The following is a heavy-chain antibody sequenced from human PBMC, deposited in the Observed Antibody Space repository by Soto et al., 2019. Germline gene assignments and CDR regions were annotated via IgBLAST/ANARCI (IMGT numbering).Heavy chain of an antibody. CDR1: GGTFSSYA. Sequence: SVKVSCKASGGTFSSYAISWVRQAPGQGLEWMGGIIPIFGTANYAQKFQGRVTITADESTSTAYMELSSLRSEDTAVYYCAREIPPGSYLRYWRQGTLVTVSS. CDR3: AREIPPGSYLRY. CDR2: IIPIFGTA. J-gene: IGHJ4*02. D-gene: IGHD1-26*01. V-gene: IGHV1-69*13.